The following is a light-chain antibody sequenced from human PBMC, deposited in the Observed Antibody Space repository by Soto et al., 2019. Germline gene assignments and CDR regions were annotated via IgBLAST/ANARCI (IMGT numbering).Light chain of an antibody. CDR1: QTLNAGH. V-gene: IGKV3-20*01. CDR2: GAS. J-gene: IGKJ1*01. Sequence: EIVLTQSPGTLSLSPGERATLSCRASQTLNAGHLAWYQQKPGQAPRLLIYGASNRAAGIPDRFSGSASGTDFTLTISRLEPEDFAVYYCQQYHNSPRTFGQGTKVEIK. CDR3: QQYHNSPRT.